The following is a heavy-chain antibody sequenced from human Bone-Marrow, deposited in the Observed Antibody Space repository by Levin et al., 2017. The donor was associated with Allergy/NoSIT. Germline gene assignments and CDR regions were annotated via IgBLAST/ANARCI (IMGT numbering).Heavy chain of an antibody. Sequence: GESLKISCAASGFTFSTYWMHWVRQAPGKGLVWLSSISSDGSATRSADSVKGRFTISRDSSKNTLYLQMNSLGAEDTAMYYCARRSYSRSASLGYWGQGTLVTVSS. CDR3: ARRSYSRSASLGY. CDR2: ISSDGSAT. D-gene: IGHD2-21*01. CDR1: GFTFSTYW. J-gene: IGHJ4*02. V-gene: IGHV3-74*01.